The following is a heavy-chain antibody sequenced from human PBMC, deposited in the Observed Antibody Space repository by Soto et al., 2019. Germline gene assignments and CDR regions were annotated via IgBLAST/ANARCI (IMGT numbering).Heavy chain of an antibody. J-gene: IGHJ6*02. CDR1: GFTFSSYA. Sequence: QVQLVESGGGVVQPGRSLRLSCAASGFTFSSYAMHWVRQAPGKGLEWVAVISYDGSNKYYADSVKGRFTISRDNSKNTLYLQVNSLRAEDTAVYYCARGTGMYSSSSFSRYYYGMDVWGQGTTVTVSS. V-gene: IGHV3-30-3*01. CDR2: ISYDGSNK. D-gene: IGHD6-6*01. CDR3: ARGTGMYSSSSFSRYYYGMDV.